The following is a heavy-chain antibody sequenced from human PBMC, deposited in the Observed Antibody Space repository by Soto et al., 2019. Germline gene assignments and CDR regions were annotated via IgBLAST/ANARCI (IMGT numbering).Heavy chain of an antibody. CDR1: GYTLTEFS. D-gene: IGHD4-17*01. CDR3: ARGRYLRWSASDY. V-gene: IGHV1-24*01. Sequence: GASVEVSCKVSGYTLTEFSMHWVRQAPGKGLEWIGGFDPEDGETIYAQKFQGRVTMTEDTSTDTAYMELSSLRSEDTAVYYCARGRYLRWSASDYWGQGTLVTVSS. J-gene: IGHJ4*02. CDR2: FDPEDGET.